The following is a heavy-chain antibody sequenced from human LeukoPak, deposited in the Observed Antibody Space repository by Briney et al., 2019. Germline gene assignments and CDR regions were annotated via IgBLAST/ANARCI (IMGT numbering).Heavy chain of an antibody. V-gene: IGHV3-23*01. Sequence: PGGSLRLSCAASGFTFSSYAMSWVRQAPGKGLESVSAISGSGGSTYYADSVKGRFTISRDNSKNTLYLQMNSLRAEDTAVYYCAKSNYYDSSGYYDYWGQGTLVTVSS. CDR1: GFTFSSYA. CDR3: AKSNYYDSSGYYDY. CDR2: ISGSGGST. D-gene: IGHD3-22*01. J-gene: IGHJ4*02.